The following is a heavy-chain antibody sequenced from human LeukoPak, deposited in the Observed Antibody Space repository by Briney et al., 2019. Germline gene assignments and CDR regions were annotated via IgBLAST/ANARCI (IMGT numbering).Heavy chain of an antibody. CDR1: GYTLTNNW. J-gene: IGHJ4*02. D-gene: IGHD3-10*01. CDR3: ARRRFGELLVDY. CDR2: IYPGDSDT. Sequence: PGESLKISCKISGYTLTNNWIGWVRQMPGKGLEWMGIIYPGDSDTRYSPSFQGQVTISADKSISTAYLQWSSLKASDTAMYYCARRRFGELLVDYWGQGTLVTVSS. V-gene: IGHV5-51*01.